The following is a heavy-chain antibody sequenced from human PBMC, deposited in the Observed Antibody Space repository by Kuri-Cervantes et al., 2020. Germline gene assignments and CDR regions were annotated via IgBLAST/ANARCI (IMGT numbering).Heavy chain of an antibody. Sequence: SGPTLVKPTQTLTLTCTFSGFSLSTSGVGVGWIRQPPGKALEWLALIYGNDDKRYSPSLKSRLTITKDTSKNQVVLTMTNMDPVDTATYYCAHSGAPVVTFDYWGQGTLVNRLL. CDR2: IYGNDDK. CDR3: AHSGAPVVTFDY. CDR1: GFSLSTSGVG. D-gene: IGHD3-22*01. V-gene: IGHV2-5*01. J-gene: IGHJ4*02.